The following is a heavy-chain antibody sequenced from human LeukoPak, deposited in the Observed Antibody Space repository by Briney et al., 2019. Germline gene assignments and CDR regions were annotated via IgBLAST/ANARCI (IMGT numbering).Heavy chain of an antibody. D-gene: IGHD6-13*01. CDR1: GGSSMNHY. CDR2: IYNSRSTN. Sequence: SETLSLTCSVSGGSSMNHYWSWIRQPPGKGLEWIGYIYNSRSTNGSTTYSSSLKSRVTISVDTSKDQFSLKLTSVTAADTAVYYCARQSIWYPIDNWGQGTLVTVSS. CDR3: ARQSIWYPIDN. J-gene: IGHJ4*02. V-gene: IGHV4-59*08.